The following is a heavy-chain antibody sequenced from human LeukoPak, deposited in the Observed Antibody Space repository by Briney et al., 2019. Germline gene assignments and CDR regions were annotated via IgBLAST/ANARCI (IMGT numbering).Heavy chain of an antibody. D-gene: IGHD4/OR15-4a*01. CDR2: LTGGGGGT. V-gene: IGHV3-23*01. Sequence: GGSLRLSWPASGFTFSTSAMSWVRQAPGKGLEWVSGLTGGGGGTSYADSVKGRFTISRDNSKTTLYLQMNSLRAEDTAVYYCAKDKGAVTGTFDYWGQGTLVTVSS. CDR1: GFTFSTSA. CDR3: AKDKGAVTGTFDY. J-gene: IGHJ4*02.